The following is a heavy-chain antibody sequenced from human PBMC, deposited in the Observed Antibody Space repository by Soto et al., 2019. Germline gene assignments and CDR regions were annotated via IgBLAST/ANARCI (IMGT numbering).Heavy chain of an antibody. V-gene: IGHV3-33*01. J-gene: IGHJ4*02. CDR3: ARGSPPDY. CDR2: IWYDGSNK. CDR1: GFTFSSYG. Sequence: GGSLRLSCAASGFTFSSYGIHWVRQAPGKGLEWVTVIWYDGSNKHYADSVKGRFTISRDNSKNMVSLQMNSLRVEDTAVYYCARGSPPDYWGQGTLVTAPQ.